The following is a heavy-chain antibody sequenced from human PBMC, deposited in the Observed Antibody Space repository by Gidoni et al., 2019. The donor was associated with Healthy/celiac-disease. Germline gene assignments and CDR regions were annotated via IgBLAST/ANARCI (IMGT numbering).Heavy chain of an antibody. CDR2: ISSSSSTI. J-gene: IGHJ1*01. CDR3: AGYCSSTSCYTSEYFQH. CDR1: GFTFSSYS. V-gene: IGHV3-48*02. Sequence: EVQLVESGGGLVQPGGSLSLSFAASGFTFSSYSMNWVRQAPGKGLEWVSYISSSSSTIYYADSVKGRFTISRDKAKNSLYLQMNSLRDEDTAVYYCAGYCSSTSCYTSEYFQHWGQGTLVTVSS. D-gene: IGHD2-2*02.